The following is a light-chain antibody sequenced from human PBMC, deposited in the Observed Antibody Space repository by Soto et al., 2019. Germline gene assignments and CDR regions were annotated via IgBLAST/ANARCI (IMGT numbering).Light chain of an antibody. CDR1: QSISSY. V-gene: IGKV1-39*01. CDR3: QQSYSTPRT. J-gene: IGKJ1*01. Sequence: DIQMTQSPSSLSASVGDRGTIACVASQSISSYLNWYQQKPGKAPKLLIYAASSLQSGVPSRFSGSGSGTDFTLTISSLQPEDFATYYCQQSYSTPRTFGQGTKVDIK. CDR2: AAS.